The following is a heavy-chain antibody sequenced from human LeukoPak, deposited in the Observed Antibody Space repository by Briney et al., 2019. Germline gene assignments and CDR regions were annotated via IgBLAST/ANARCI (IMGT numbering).Heavy chain of an antibody. D-gene: IGHD3-10*01. CDR2: ISGSGADT. J-gene: IGHJ4*02. Sequence: GGSLRLSCAASGFTLSSYATTWVRQAPGKGLEWVSAISGSGADTYYADSVKGRFTTSRDTSKNTVYLQMNSLRDEDTAVYYCAKQLDSGNYYPTGDDYWGQGTLVTVSS. CDR3: AKQLDSGNYYPTGDDY. CDR1: GFTLSSYA. V-gene: IGHV3-23*01.